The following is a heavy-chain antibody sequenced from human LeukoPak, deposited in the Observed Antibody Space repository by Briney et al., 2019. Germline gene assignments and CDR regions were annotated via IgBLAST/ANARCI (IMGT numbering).Heavy chain of an antibody. CDR1: GYTFTGYY. CDR2: INPNSGGT. D-gene: IGHD3-3*01. V-gene: IGHV1-2*02. J-gene: IGHJ6*02. Sequence: GASVKVSCKASGYTFTGYYMHWVRQAPGQGLEWMGWINPNSGGTNYAQKFQGRVTMTRDTSISTAYMELSRLRSDDTAVYYCTRDEWYYYYYGMDVWGQGTTVTVSS. CDR3: TRDEWYYYYYGMDV.